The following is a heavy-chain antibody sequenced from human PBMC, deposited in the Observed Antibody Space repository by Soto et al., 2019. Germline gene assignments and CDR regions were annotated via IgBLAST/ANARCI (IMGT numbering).Heavy chain of an antibody. J-gene: IGHJ5*02. CDR1: GYTFTSYA. V-gene: IGHV1-3*01. CDR2: INAGNGNT. D-gene: IGHD3-22*01. CDR3: ARDRDTRFDSSGYYSSWFDP. Sequence: VASVKVSCKASGYTFTSYAMHWVRQAPGQRLEWMGWINAGNGNTKYSQKFQGRVTVTRDTSASTAYMELSSLRSEDTAVYYCARDRDTRFDSSGYYSSWFDPWGQGTLVTVSS.